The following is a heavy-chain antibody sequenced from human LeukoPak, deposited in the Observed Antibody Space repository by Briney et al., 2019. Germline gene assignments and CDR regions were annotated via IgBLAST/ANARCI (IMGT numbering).Heavy chain of an antibody. D-gene: IGHD3-22*01. CDR3: ATWYYYDSSGYYAHDPFDY. Sequence: GGSLRLSCAASGFTFSSYGMSWVRQAPGKGLEWVSAISGSGGSTYYADSVKGRFTISRDNSKNTLYLQMNSLRAEDTAVYYCATWYYYDSSGYYAHDPFDYWGRGTLVTVSS. J-gene: IGHJ4*02. CDR2: ISGSGGST. CDR1: GFTFSSYG. V-gene: IGHV3-23*01.